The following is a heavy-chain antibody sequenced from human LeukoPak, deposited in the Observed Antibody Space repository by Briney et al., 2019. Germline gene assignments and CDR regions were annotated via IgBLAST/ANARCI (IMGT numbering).Heavy chain of an antibody. D-gene: IGHD6-19*01. J-gene: IGHJ4*02. CDR1: GFTFSSYS. CDR2: IYSGGST. V-gene: IGHV3-53*01. CDR3: ARALTPGSSGPFGY. Sequence: GGSLRLSCAASGFTFSSYSMNWVRQAPGKGLEWVSVIYSGGSTYYADSVKGRFTISRDNSKNTLYLQMNSLRAEDTAVYYCARALTPGSSGPFGYWGQGTLVTVSS.